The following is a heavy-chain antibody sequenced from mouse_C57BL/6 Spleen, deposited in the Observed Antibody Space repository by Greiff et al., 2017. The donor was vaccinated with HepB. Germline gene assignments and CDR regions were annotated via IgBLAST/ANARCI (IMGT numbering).Heavy chain of an antibody. CDR3: ARQDYYGSSPSYYAMDY. J-gene: IGHJ4*01. V-gene: IGHV5-6*01. CDR2: ISSGGSYT. CDR1: GFTFSSYG. D-gene: IGHD1-1*01. Sequence: EVQRVESGGDLVKPGGSLKLSCAASGFTFSSYGMSWVRQTPDKRLEWVATISSGGSYTYYPDSVKGRFTIPRDNAKNTLYLQMSSLKSEDTAMYYCARQDYYGSSPSYYAMDYWGQGTSVTVSS.